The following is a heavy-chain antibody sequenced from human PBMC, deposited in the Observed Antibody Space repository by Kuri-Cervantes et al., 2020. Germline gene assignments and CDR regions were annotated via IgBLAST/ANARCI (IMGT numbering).Heavy chain of an antibody. Sequence: SLKISCAASGFTFDDYAMHWVRQAPGKGLEWVSGISWNSGSIGYADSVKGRFTISRDNAKNSLYLQMNSLRAEDTAVYYCARTQIAAAYAFDIWGQGTMVTVSS. V-gene: IGHV3-9*01. J-gene: IGHJ3*02. CDR1: GFTFDDYA. D-gene: IGHD6-13*01. CDR2: ISWNSGSI. CDR3: ARTQIAAAYAFDI.